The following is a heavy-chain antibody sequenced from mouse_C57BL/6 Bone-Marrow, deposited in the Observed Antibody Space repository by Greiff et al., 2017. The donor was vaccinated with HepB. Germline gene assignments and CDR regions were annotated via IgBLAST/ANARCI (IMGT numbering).Heavy chain of an antibody. CDR3: ARDPTGTWRDYAMDY. J-gene: IGHJ4*01. CDR2: ISYDGSN. D-gene: IGHD4-1*02. CDR1: GYSITSGYY. Sequence: EVQLQQSGPGLVKPSQSLSLTCSVTGYSITSGYYWNWIRQFPGNKLEWMGYISYDGSNNYNPSLKNRISITRDTSKNQFFLKLNSVTTEDTATYYCARDPTGTWRDYAMDYWGQGTSVTVSS. V-gene: IGHV3-6*01.